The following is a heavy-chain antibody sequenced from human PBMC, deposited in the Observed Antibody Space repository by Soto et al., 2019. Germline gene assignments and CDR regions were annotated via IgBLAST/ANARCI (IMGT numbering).Heavy chain of an antibody. CDR3: AHFTPEYSSYDAFDI. J-gene: IGHJ3*02. D-gene: IGHD5-18*01. Sequence: QITLKESGPTLVKPTQTLTLTCTFSGFSLSTSGVGVGWIRQPPAMALEWLALIYWDDDKRYSPSLKSRLTITKDTSKNQVVLTMTSMDPVDTATYYCAHFTPEYSSYDAFDIWGPGTMVTVSS. V-gene: IGHV2-5*02. CDR1: GFSLSTSGVG. CDR2: IYWDDDK.